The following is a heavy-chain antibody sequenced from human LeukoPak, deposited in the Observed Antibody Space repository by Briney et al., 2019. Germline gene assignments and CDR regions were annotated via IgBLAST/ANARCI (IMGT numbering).Heavy chain of an antibody. J-gene: IGHJ4*02. CDR1: GYIFTGHY. CDR2: INPKTGGT. D-gene: IGHD1-26*01. CDR3: ARDMVSGGSYSTRFDY. V-gene: IGHV1-2*06. Sequence: ASVKVSCKASGYIFTGHYMNWVRQVPGQGLEWIGRINPKTGGTNYAQNFQGRVTMTRDTSISTTYMELSRLRPDDTAVYYCARDMVSGGSYSTRFDYWGQGTLVTVSS.